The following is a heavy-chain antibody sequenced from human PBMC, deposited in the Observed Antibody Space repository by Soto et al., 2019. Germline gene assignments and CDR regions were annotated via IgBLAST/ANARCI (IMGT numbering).Heavy chain of an antibody. J-gene: IGHJ3*02. CDR1: GGSFSGYY. CDR3: ASPSTSHRDAFDI. D-gene: IGHD2-2*01. Sequence: SETLSLTCAVYGGSFSGYYWSWIRQPPGKGLEWIGEINHSGSTNYNPSLKSRVTISVDTSTNQISLKLSSVTAADTAVYYCASPSTSHRDAFDIWGQGTMVTVSS. CDR2: INHSGST. V-gene: IGHV4-34*01.